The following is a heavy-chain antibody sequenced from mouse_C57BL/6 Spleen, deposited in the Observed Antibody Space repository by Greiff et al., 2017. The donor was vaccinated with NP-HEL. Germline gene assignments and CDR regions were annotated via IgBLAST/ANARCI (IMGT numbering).Heavy chain of an antibody. CDR3: TRKGYDYDGDWFAY. CDR2: IYPGNSDT. CDR1: GYTFTSYW. Sequence: VQLQQSGTVLARPGASVKMSCKTSGYTFTSYWMHWVKQRPGQGLEWIGAIYPGNSDTSYNQKFKGKAKLTAVTSASTAYMELSSLTNEDSAVYYGTRKGYDYDGDWFAYWGQGTLVTVSA. D-gene: IGHD2-4*01. V-gene: IGHV1-5*01. J-gene: IGHJ3*01.